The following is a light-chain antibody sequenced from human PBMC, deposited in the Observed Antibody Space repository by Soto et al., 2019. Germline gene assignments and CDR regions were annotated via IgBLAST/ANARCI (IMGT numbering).Light chain of an antibody. J-gene: IGKJ2*02. CDR3: QQYYSTPRT. CDR1: QSVLYSSNNKNY. Sequence: DIVMTQSPDSLAVSLGERATINCKSSQSVLYSSNNKNYLAWYQQKPGQPPKLVIYWASTRESGVPDRFSGSGSGKDFTLTISSLQTEDVAVYYCQQYYSTPRTLGQGTKLESK. CDR2: WAS. V-gene: IGKV4-1*01.